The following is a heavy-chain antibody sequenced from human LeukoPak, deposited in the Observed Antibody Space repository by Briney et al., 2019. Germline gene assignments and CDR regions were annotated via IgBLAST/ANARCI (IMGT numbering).Heavy chain of an antibody. D-gene: IGHD1-1*01. CDR1: GGSMRLSSDY. CDR2: IFYSGTT. J-gene: IGHJ6*02. CDR3: ARHRVVQVQPRHYYHGLDA. Sequence: PSETLSLTCSVSGGSMRLSSDYWGWPRQSPGKGLEWSGSIFYSGTTYYSPSLRSRLTISIDTSENQFSLSLRPVAGANTAIYYCARHRVVQVQPRHYYHGLDAWGLGTTVIVSS. V-gene: IGHV4-39*01.